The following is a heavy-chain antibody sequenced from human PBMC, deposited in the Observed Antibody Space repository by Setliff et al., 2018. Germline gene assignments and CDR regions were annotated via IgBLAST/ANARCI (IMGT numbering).Heavy chain of an antibody. CDR3: ARDPTRKFDS. CDR2: INQDGSQK. J-gene: IGHJ4*02. V-gene: IGHV3-7*03. CDR1: GFTFSSYW. Sequence: LSCAASGFTFSSYWMAWVRQAPGKGLEWVANINQDGSQKYYVDSVKGRFTISRDNAKNSLYLQVDSLRVEDTALYYCARDPTRKFDSWGQGTLVTVSS.